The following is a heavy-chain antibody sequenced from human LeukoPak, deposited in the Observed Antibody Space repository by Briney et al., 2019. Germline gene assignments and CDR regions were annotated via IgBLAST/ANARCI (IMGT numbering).Heavy chain of an antibody. V-gene: IGHV4-30-4*01. CDR3: ARKYPDHWFDP. J-gene: IGHJ5*02. Sequence: PSETLSLTCTVSGGSISSGNFYWSWIRQPPGKGLEWIGYIFYLGSTYYNLSLKSRVTMSVDTSKNQFSLKLRSVTAADTAVYYWARKYPDHWFDPWGQGTLVTVSS. CDR1: GGSISSGNFY. CDR2: IFYLGST. D-gene: IGHD6-6*01.